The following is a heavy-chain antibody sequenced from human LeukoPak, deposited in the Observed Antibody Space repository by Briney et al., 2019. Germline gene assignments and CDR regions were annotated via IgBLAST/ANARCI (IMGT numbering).Heavy chain of an antibody. CDR3: ARDGGSYDSSGYYYVF. Sequence: SVKVSCKASGGTFSSYAISWVRQAPGQGLEWMGRIIPIFGTANYTQKFQGRVTITTDESTSTAYMELSSLRSEDTAVYYCARDGGSYDSSGYYYVFWGQGTLVTVSS. J-gene: IGHJ4*02. CDR1: GGTFSSYA. CDR2: IIPIFGTA. V-gene: IGHV1-69*05. D-gene: IGHD3-22*01.